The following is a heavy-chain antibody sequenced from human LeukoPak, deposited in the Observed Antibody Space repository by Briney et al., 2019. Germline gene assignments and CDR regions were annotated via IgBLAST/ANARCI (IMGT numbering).Heavy chain of an antibody. CDR1: GFTFSSYW. CDR3: ASQLYSSGCPGDY. D-gene: IGHD6-19*01. Sequence: GGSLRLSCAASGFTFSSYWIHWVRHAPGKGLVWVSRINSDGSSTSYADSVKGRFTISRDNAKNTLYLQMNSLRAEDTAVYYCASQLYSSGCPGDYWGQGTLVTVSS. J-gene: IGHJ4*02. CDR2: INSDGSST. V-gene: IGHV3-74*01.